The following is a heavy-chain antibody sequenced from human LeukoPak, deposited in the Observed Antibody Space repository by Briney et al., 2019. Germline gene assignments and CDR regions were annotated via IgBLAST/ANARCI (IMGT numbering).Heavy chain of an antibody. CDR2: ISWNSGSI. CDR3: AKGPYYDILTGYWDY. Sequence: GRSLRLSCAASGFTFDDYAMHWVRHAPGKGLEWVSGISWNSGSIGYADSVKGRFTISRDNAKNSLYLQMNSLRAEDTALYYCAKGPYYDILTGYWDYWGQGTLVTVSS. D-gene: IGHD3-9*01. J-gene: IGHJ4*02. CDR1: GFTFDDYA. V-gene: IGHV3-9*01.